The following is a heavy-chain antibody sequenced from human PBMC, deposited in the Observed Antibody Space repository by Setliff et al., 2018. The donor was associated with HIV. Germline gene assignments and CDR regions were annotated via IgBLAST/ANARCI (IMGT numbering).Heavy chain of an antibody. V-gene: IGHV4-59*08. CDR2: IYYSGGT. Sequence: PSETLSLTCTVSGGSISSHYWGWSRQPPGKGLEWIGNIYYSGGTNYNPSLKSRVTISMDTSKNHLSLNLTSVTAADPALYFCVKMGGGGSLFYYYSSYIDVWGKGTTVTVSS. CDR1: GGSISSHY. J-gene: IGHJ6*03. CDR3: VKMGGGGSLFYYYSSYIDV. D-gene: IGHD3-10*01.